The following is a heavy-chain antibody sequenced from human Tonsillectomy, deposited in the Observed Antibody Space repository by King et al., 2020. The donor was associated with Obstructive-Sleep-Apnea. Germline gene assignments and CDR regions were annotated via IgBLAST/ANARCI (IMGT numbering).Heavy chain of an antibody. D-gene: IGHD5-18*01. J-gene: IGHJ4*02. CDR1: GGSISSYY. CDR2: IYYSGST. CDR3: ATQGYSYGPFDY. Sequence: VQLQESGPGLVKPSETLSLTCTVSGGSISSYYWSWIRQPPGKGLEWIGYIYYSGSTNYNPSLKSRVTISADTSKNQFSLRLSSVTAADPAVYFCATQGYSYGPFDYWGQGTLVTVSS. V-gene: IGHV4-59*01.